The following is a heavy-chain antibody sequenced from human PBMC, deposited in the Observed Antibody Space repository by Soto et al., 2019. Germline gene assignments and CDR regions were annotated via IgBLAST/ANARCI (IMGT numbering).Heavy chain of an antibody. D-gene: IGHD1-7*01. CDR2: IYRTGST. Sequence: PSETVSLTCAVSGGSFTSNNWRTWGRQPPGQGLEWIGEIYRTGSTNYNPSLKSRVTISLDKSENQFSLKVTSLTAADTAVYYCASRDPGTSVDYWGQGTLVTVSS. V-gene: IGHV4-4*02. J-gene: IGHJ4*02. CDR3: ASRDPGTSVDY. CDR1: GGSFTSNNW.